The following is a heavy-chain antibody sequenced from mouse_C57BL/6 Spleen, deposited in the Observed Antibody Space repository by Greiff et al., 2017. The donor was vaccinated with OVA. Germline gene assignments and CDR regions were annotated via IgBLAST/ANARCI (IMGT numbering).Heavy chain of an antibody. J-gene: IGHJ4*01. CDR1: GYTFPDSY. CDR3: ARSGYYGSSYPYAMDY. V-gene: IGHV1-26*01. Sequence: EVPLQQSGPELVKPGASVTISCKASGYTFPDSYMNWVKQSHGKSLEWIGDLNPNNGGTSYNQKFKGKATLTVDKSSSTAYMELRSLTSEDSAVYYCARSGYYGSSYPYAMDYWGQGTSVTVSS. CDR2: LNPNNGGT. D-gene: IGHD1-1*01.